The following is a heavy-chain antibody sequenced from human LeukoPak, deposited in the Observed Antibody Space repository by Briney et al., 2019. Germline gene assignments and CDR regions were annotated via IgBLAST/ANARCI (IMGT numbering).Heavy chain of an antibody. J-gene: IGHJ4*02. CDR2: IHYSGST. V-gene: IGHV4-59*01. Sequence: PSETLSLTCSVSGGSMSSDYWSWIRQPPGKGLEWIGYIHYSGSTNYNPSLNSRVTMSVDTSKNQFSLNLTSVTAADTAVYYCARQSSGCYDFWGQGTLVTVSS. D-gene: IGHD6-19*01. CDR3: ARQSSGCYDF. CDR1: GGSMSSDY.